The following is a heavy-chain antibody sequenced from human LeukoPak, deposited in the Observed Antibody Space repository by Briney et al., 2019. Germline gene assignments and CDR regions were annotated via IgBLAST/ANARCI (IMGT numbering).Heavy chain of an antibody. CDR1: GFTFSSYE. CDR3: ATTAGRWLLLGDDY. V-gene: IGHV3-48*03. Sequence: SGGSLRLSCAASGFTFSSYEMNWVRQAPGKGLEWVPYISSSGSTIYYADSVKGRFTISRDNAKNSLYLQMNSLRAEDTAVYYCATTAGRWLLLGDDYWGQGTLVTVSS. J-gene: IGHJ4*02. CDR2: ISSSGSTI. D-gene: IGHD5-12*01.